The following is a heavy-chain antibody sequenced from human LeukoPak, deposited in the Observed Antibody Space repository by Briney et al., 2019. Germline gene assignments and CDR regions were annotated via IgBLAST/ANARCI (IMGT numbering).Heavy chain of an antibody. Sequence: ASVKVSCKASGYTFTGYYMHWVRQAPGQGLEWMGRINPNSGGTNYAQKFQGRVTMTRDTSISTAYMELSRLRTDDTDVDGCARLSYYDSSGANDAFDIWGQGTMVTVSS. V-gene: IGHV1-2*05. J-gene: IGHJ3*02. CDR2: INPNSGGT. CDR1: GYTFTGYY. D-gene: IGHD3-22*01. CDR3: ARLSYYDSSGANDAFDI.